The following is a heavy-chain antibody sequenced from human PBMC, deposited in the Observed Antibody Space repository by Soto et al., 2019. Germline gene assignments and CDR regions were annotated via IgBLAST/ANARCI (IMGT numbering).Heavy chain of an antibody. CDR2: IIPIFGTA. Sequence: QVQLVQSGAEVKNPGSSVKVSCKASGGTFSSYAISWVRQAPGQELEWMGEIIPIFGTANYAQKFQGRVTITADESTSTAYMELSSLRSEDTAVYYCARGQTSSLYSCRIDAFYIWGQGTMVTVSS. J-gene: IGHJ3*02. CDR1: GGTFSSYA. D-gene: IGHD6-13*01. V-gene: IGHV1-69*01. CDR3: ARGQTSSLYSCRIDAFYI.